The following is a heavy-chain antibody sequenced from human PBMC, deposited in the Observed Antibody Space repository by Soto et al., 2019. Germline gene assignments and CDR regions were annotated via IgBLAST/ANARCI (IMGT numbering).Heavy chain of an antibody. CDR1: GYSFTDYH. J-gene: IGHJ6*02. D-gene: IGHD2-8*01. CDR2: INPKSGGT. Sequence: ASVKVSCKASGYSFTDYHIHWSRQSPGQGLEWLGRINPKSGGTSTAQKFQGWVTMTTDTSISTASMELTRLTSDDTAIYYCARGDSTDCSNGVCSFFYNHDMDVWGQGTTVTVSS. CDR3: ARGDSTDCSNGVCSFFYNHDMDV. V-gene: IGHV1-2*04.